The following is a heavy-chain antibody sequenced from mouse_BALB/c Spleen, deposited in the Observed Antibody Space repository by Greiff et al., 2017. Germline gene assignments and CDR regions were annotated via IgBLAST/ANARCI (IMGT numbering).Heavy chain of an antibody. D-gene: IGHD2-14*01. J-gene: IGHJ4*01. CDR2: ISSGSSTI. V-gene: IGHV5-17*02. CDR3: ARSVRYYAMDY. Sequence: EVQVVESGGGLVQPGGSRKLSCAASGFTFSSFGMHWVRQAPEKGLEWVAYISSGSSTIYYADTVKGRFTISRDNPKNTLFLQMTSLRSEDTAMYYCARSVRYYAMDYWGQGTSVTVSS. CDR1: GFTFSSFG.